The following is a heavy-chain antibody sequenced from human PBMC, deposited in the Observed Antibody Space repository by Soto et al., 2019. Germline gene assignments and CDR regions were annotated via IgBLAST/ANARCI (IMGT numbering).Heavy chain of an antibody. J-gene: IGHJ4*02. Sequence: EVQLVESGGGLVQPGGSLRLSCAASGFTFSSYWMSWVRQAPGKGLEWVANIKQDGSEKYYVDSVKGRFTISRDNAKNSLYLQMNSLRAEDTVVYYCARDRYSSGWYSDYWGQGTLVTVSS. CDR1: GFTFSSYW. CDR2: IKQDGSEK. CDR3: ARDRYSSGWYSDY. D-gene: IGHD6-19*01. V-gene: IGHV3-7*03.